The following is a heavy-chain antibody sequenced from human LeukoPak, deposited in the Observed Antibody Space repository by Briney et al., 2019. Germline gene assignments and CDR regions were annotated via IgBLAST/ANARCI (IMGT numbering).Heavy chain of an antibody. V-gene: IGHV3-21*01. Sequence: GGSLRLSCAASGFTFSSYSMNWVRQAPGKGLEWVSSISSSSSYIYYADSVKGRFTISRDNAKNSLYLQMNSLRAEDTAVYYCARALRQYYYDSSGYLDYWGQGTLVTVSS. CDR1: GFTFSSYS. D-gene: IGHD3-22*01. CDR2: ISSSSSYI. CDR3: ARALRQYYYDSSGYLDY. J-gene: IGHJ4*02.